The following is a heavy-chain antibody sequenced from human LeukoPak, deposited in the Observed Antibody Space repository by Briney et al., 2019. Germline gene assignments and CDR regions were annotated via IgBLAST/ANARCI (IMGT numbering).Heavy chain of an antibody. V-gene: IGHV4-34*01. CDR3: ARGSCSGGSCYYYYYYMGV. CDR1: GGSFSGYY. Sequence: SETLSLTCAVYGGSFSGYYWSWIRQPPGKGLEWIGEINHSGSTNYNPSLKSRVTISVDTSKNQFSLKLSSVTAADTAVYYCARGSCSGGSCYYYYYYMGVWGKGTTVTVSS. J-gene: IGHJ6*03. CDR2: INHSGST. D-gene: IGHD2-15*01.